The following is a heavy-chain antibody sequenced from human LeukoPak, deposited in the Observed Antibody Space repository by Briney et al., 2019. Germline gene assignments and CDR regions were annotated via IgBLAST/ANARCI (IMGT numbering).Heavy chain of an antibody. CDR2: ISGSGDST. V-gene: IGHV3-23*01. Sequence: GGSLGLSCAASGFTFSSYAMSWVRQAPGKGLEWVSAISGSGDSTYYADSVKGRFTISRDNSRNTLYLQMNSLRAEDTAVYYCAKVLLWFGEYDNWGQGTLVTVSS. CDR3: AKVLLWFGEYDN. D-gene: IGHD3-10*01. J-gene: IGHJ4*02. CDR1: GFTFSSYA.